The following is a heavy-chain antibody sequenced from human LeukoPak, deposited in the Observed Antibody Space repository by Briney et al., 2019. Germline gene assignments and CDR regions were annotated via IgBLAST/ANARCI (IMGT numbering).Heavy chain of an antibody. CDR1: GFTFSSYA. J-gene: IGHJ4*02. D-gene: IGHD3-10*01. CDR2: ISGSGGST. Sequence: GGSLRLSCAASGFTFSSYAMSRVRQAPGKGLEWVSAISGSGGSTYYADSVKGRFTISRDNSKNTLYLQMNSLRAEDTAVYYCAKDPHRYYSFGDYWGQGTLVTVSS. V-gene: IGHV3-23*01. CDR3: AKDPHRYYSFGDY.